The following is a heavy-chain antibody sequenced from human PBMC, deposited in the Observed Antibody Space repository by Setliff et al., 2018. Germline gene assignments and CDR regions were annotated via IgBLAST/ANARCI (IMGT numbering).Heavy chain of an antibody. D-gene: IGHD3-9*01. CDR3: ARHGDASFYYDILTGYTPPYYFDY. CDR1: GYIFTNYG. Sequence: ASVKVSCKASGYIFTNYGVSWVRQAPGQGLEWMGWISGYNGNTNYAQKVQGRVTMTTDTSTSTANMELRSLRSGDTAVYYCARHGDASFYYDILTGYTPPYYFDYWGQGTLVTVSS. CDR2: ISGYNGNT. V-gene: IGHV1-18*01. J-gene: IGHJ4*02.